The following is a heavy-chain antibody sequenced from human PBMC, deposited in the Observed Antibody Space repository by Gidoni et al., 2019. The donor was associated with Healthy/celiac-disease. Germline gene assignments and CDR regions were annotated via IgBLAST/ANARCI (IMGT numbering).Heavy chain of an antibody. CDR3: AIRYCSSTSCPGFDP. CDR1: GYNFTSYG. J-gene: IGHJ5*02. CDR2: ISAYNGNT. D-gene: IGHD2-2*01. Sequence: QVQLVQSGAAVTKPGASVKVSCKASGYNFTSYGISWVRQAPGQGLEWMGWISAYNGNTNYAQKLQGRVTMTTDTSTSTAYMELRSLRSDDTAVYYCAIRYCSSTSCPGFDPWGQGTLVTVSS. V-gene: IGHV1-18*01.